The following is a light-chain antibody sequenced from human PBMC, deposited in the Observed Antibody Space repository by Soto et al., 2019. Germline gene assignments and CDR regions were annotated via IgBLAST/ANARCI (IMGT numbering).Light chain of an antibody. Sequence: EIVLTQSPGTLSLSPGERATLSCRASQSVNSKYLAWYQQKPGQGPRPLMYGASTRATGIPDRFSGSGSGTDFTLTISRLEPEDFAVYYCQQYDSQPRTFGQGTKVEI. J-gene: IGKJ1*01. CDR1: QSVNSKY. CDR3: QQYDSQPRT. V-gene: IGKV3-20*01. CDR2: GAS.